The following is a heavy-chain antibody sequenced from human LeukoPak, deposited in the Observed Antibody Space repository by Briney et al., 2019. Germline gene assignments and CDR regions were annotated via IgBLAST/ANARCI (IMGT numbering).Heavy chain of an antibody. CDR2: FDPEDGET. Sequence: ASVKVSCKVSGYTLTELSMHWVRQAPGKGLEWMGGFDPEDGETIYAQKFQGRVTMTEDTSTDTAYMELSSLRSEDTAVYYCATGRRGRYYGSEKFGYWGLGTLVTVSS. D-gene: IGHD3-10*01. CDR3: ATGRRGRYYGSEKFGY. CDR1: GYTLTELS. J-gene: IGHJ4*02. V-gene: IGHV1-24*01.